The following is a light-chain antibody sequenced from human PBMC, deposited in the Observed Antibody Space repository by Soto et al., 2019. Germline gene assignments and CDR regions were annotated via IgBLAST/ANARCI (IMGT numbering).Light chain of an antibody. Sequence: DIQMTQSPSTLSACVGDRVTITCRASQSISDWLAWYQQKPGKAPKLLIYDASTLQSGVPSRFSGSGSGTEFTLTISSLQPDDFATYYCQEYKSAAFGQGTKLEIE. CDR2: DAS. V-gene: IGKV1-5*01. CDR1: QSISDW. CDR3: QEYKSAA. J-gene: IGKJ2*01.